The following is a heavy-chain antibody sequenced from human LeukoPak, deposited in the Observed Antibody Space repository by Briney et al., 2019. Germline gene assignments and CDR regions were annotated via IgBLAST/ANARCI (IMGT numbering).Heavy chain of an antibody. J-gene: IGHJ6*02. D-gene: IGHD3-16*01. V-gene: IGHV3-66*01. Sequence: PGGSLRLSCAGSGITVSSDYMSWVRQAPGKRLESVSAIYSGRGTYYADSVKGRFTISRANPRTTVNLQMNSLSAEDRAVYYCARATTLGYYYGLDVWGQGTTVTVSS. CDR3: ARATTLGYYYGLDV. CDR1: GITVSSDY. CDR2: IYSGRGT.